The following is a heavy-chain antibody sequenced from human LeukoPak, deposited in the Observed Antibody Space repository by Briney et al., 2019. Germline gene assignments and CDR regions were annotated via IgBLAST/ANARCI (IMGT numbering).Heavy chain of an antibody. CDR3: AKGLQWELPFDY. D-gene: IGHD1-26*01. V-gene: IGHV3-23*01. Sequence: GGSLRLSCAASGFTFSSYAMSWVRQAPGKGLEWVSVISGSGGRTYYADSVKGRFTISRDNSKNTLYPQMNSLRAEDTAVYYCAKGLQWELPFDYWGQGTLVTVSS. J-gene: IGHJ4*02. CDR2: ISGSGGRT. CDR1: GFTFSSYA.